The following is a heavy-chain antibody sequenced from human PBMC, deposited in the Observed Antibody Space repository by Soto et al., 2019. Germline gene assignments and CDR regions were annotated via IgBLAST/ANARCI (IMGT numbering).Heavy chain of an antibody. V-gene: IGHV3-74*01. Sequence: GGSLRLSCAASGFTFSSYWMHWVRQAPGKGLVWVSRINSGGSTTSYADSVKGRFTISRDNAKNSLYLQMNSLRAEDTAVYYCARGGPNYDFWSGYRYYFDYWGQGTLVTVSS. D-gene: IGHD3-3*01. J-gene: IGHJ4*02. CDR3: ARGGPNYDFWSGYRYYFDY. CDR1: GFTFSSYW. CDR2: INSGGSTT.